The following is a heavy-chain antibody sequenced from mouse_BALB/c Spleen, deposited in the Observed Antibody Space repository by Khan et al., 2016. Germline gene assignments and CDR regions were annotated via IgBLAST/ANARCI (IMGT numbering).Heavy chain of an antibody. J-gene: IGHJ3*01. Sequence: VQLKQSGAELVKPGASVKLSCTASGFNIKDTYMHWVKQRPEQGLEWIGRIDPANGNTKYDPKFQGKATITADPYSNTAYLQLSSLTSEDTAVYYCARSPYDYDVGFAYWGQGTLVTVSA. V-gene: IGHV14-3*02. CDR2: IDPANGNT. D-gene: IGHD2-4*01. CDR3: ARSPYDYDVGFAY. CDR1: GFNIKDTY.